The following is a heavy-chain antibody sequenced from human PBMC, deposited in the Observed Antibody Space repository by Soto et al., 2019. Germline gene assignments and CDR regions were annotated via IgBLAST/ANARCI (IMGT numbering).Heavy chain of an antibody. CDR1: GGTFSSYA. V-gene: IGHV1-69*13. D-gene: IGHD3-22*01. CDR2: IIPIFGTA. Sequence: ASVKVSCKASGGTFSSYAINWVRQAPGQGLEWMGGIIPIFGTANYAQKFQGRVTITADESTSTAYMELSSLRSEDTAVYYCARDRAPYYYDSSGLNYYYYYGMDVWGQGTTVTVSS. CDR3: ARDRAPYYYDSSGLNYYYYYGMDV. J-gene: IGHJ6*02.